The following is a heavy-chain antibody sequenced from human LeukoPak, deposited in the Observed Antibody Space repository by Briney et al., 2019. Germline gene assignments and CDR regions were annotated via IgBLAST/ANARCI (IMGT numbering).Heavy chain of an antibody. Sequence: GRSLRLSCAASGFTFSSYAMHWVRRASGKGLEWVAIISYDGTKKYYADSVKGRFTISRDNSKNTLYLQMNSLRPEDTAMYYCARELSGSLDYWGQGTLVTVSS. D-gene: IGHD1-26*01. CDR3: ARELSGSLDY. CDR2: ISYDGTKK. CDR1: GFTFSSYA. J-gene: IGHJ4*02. V-gene: IGHV3-30-3*01.